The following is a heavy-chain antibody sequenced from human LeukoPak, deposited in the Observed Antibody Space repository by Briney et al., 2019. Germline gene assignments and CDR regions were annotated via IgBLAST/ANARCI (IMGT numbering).Heavy chain of an antibody. CDR3: ARVIYSGWEGELSD. J-gene: IGHJ4*02. CDR1: GFTFSSYW. V-gene: IGHV3-74*01. Sequence: PGGSLRLSCAASGFTFSSYWMHWVRQAPGKGVVWVSRINSDGSTTSYADSVMGRFTISRDNAKNTLYLQMNSLRAEDTAVYYCARVIYSGWEGELSDWGQGTLVTVSS. D-gene: IGHD6-19*01. CDR2: INSDGSTT.